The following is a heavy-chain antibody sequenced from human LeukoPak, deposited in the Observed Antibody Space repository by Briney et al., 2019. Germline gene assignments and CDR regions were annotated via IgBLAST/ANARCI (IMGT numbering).Heavy chain of an antibody. D-gene: IGHD2-2*01. Sequence: SVKVFCKASGGTFSSYTISWMRQAPGQGLEWMGRIIPILGIENHAQKFQGRVTITADKSTSTAYMELSSLRSEDTAVYYCARIVVVPADSPFDYWGQGTLVTVSS. J-gene: IGHJ4*02. CDR2: IIPILGIE. V-gene: IGHV1-69*02. CDR1: GGTFSSYT. CDR3: ARIVVVPADSPFDY.